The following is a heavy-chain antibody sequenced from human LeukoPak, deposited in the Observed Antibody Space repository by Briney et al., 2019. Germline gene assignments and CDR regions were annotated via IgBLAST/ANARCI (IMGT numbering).Heavy chain of an antibody. J-gene: IGHJ4*02. CDR1: GFTFSSYW. Sequence: GGSLRFSCQGSGFTFSSYWMSWVRQVPGKGLEWVANLKNDGSEAYYVDSVKGRFTISRDNAKNSLYLQMNSLRDEDTALYYCARRPREPDYWGQGTLVTVSS. CDR2: LKNDGSEA. CDR3: ARRPREPDY. V-gene: IGHV3-7*01.